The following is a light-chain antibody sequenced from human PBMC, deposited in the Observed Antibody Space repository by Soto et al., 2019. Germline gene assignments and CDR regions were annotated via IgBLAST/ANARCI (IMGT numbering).Light chain of an antibody. CDR1: QGISSW. CDR2: AAS. Sequence: DIQMTQSPSSVSASVGDRVTITWRASQGISSWLAWYQQKPGKAPKLLIYAASRLQSGVPSKFSGSRSEADVTLTISSLQPEDFATYYCQQANSFPFTFGPGTKVDIK. J-gene: IGKJ3*01. V-gene: IGKV1-12*01. CDR3: QQANSFPFT.